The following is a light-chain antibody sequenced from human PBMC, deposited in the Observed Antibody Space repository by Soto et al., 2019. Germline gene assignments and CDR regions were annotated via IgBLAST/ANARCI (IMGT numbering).Light chain of an antibody. CDR1: QSVTSN. CDR2: GAS. J-gene: IGKJ5*01. Sequence: EIVLTQSPGTLSLSPGEVATLCCRASQSVTSNLAWYQQKPGRAPRLLIYGASTRATGIPARFSGSGSGTGFTLTISNLQSEDFALYYCQHYFNWPYTFGQGTRLEIK. CDR3: QHYFNWPYT. V-gene: IGKV3-15*01.